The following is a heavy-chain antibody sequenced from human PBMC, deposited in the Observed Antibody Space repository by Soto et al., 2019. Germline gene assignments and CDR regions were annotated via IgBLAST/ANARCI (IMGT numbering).Heavy chain of an antibody. CDR3: ARRFCAGSNCYSFPLHRPYYGVDV. V-gene: IGHV1-69*06. D-gene: IGHD2-15*01. CDR1: GGTFSSYA. Sequence: QVQLVQSGAEVKKPGSSVKVSCKTSGGTFSSYAINWVRQAPGQGLEWMGGIIPFFGTTNSAQKFQGRVTFTADKSTNSASMELSSLRSEDTAVYYCARRFCAGSNCYSFPLHRPYYGVDVWGQGTTVIVSS. CDR2: IIPFFGTT. J-gene: IGHJ6*02.